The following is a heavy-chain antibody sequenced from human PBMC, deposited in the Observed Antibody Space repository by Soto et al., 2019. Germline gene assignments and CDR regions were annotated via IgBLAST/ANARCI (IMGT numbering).Heavy chain of an antibody. CDR3: ASDYVDTSYGMGV. CDR1: GFTFSSYA. D-gene: IGHD5-18*01. CDR2: ISYDGSNK. J-gene: IGHJ6*02. Sequence: QVQLVESGGGVVQPGRSLRLSCAASGFTFSSYAMHWVRQAPGKGLEWVAVISYDGSNKYYADSVKGRFTISRDNFKNTLYLQVISLRAEDTAVYYCASDYVDTSYGMGVWGRGATVTVSS. V-gene: IGHV3-30-3*01.